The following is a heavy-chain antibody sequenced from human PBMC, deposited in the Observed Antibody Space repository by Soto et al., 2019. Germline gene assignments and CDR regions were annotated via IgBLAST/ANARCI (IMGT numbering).Heavy chain of an antibody. CDR1: GFSLTADGVG. CDR3: AHAYGGTSWPNDAFDV. V-gene: IGHV2-5*02. J-gene: IGHJ3*01. D-gene: IGHD2-21*01. Sequence: QITLKESGPTLVKPTQTLTLTCTFSGFSLTADGVGVGWFRQPPGKALEWLALIYWDDDQRYSPSLKTRLTITKDTSKNQVVLTMTNMDPVDTGTYYCAHAYGGTSWPNDAFDVWGQGTVVTVSS. CDR2: IYWDDDQ.